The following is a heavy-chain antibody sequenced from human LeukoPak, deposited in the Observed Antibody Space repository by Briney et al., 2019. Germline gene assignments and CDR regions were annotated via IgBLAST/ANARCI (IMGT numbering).Heavy chain of an antibody. CDR1: GYTFTNYY. CDR2: INPSGGST. J-gene: IGHJ6*02. Sequence: AASVKVSCKASGYTFTNYYVHWVRQAPGQGLEWMGIINPSGGSTNYAQKFQGRVTMTRDTSTSTVYMDLSSLTSEDTAVFYCARGKQLSKYGMDVWGQGTTVTVSS. D-gene: IGHD5-18*01. V-gene: IGHV1-46*01. CDR3: ARGKQLSKYGMDV.